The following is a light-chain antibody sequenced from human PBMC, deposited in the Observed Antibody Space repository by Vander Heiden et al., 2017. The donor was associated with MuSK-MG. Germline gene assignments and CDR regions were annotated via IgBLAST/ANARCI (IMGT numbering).Light chain of an antibody. Sequence: AIWMTQSPSLLSASTGDRATISCRMSQGISSDVPSYQEKPGKAPELLIYAASTSQSGVPSTFTGSASRTDFTLTISFLQSEHIATSYCQQYDSFPRTFGQGTKVELK. V-gene: IGKV1D-8*02. CDR2: AAS. CDR1: QGISSD. J-gene: IGKJ1*01. CDR3: QQYDSFPRT.